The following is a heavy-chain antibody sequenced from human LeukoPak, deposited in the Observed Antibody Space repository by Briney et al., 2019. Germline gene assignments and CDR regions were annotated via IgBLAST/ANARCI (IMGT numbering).Heavy chain of an antibody. CDR1: GGSISSGDYY. Sequence: SETLSLTCTVSGGSISSGDYYWSWIRQPPGKGLEWIGYIYYSGSTYYNPSLKSRVTISVDTSKNQFSLKLSSVTAADTAVHYCASLYDFWSGYSNWFDPWGQGTLVTVSS. J-gene: IGHJ5*02. V-gene: IGHV4-30-4*01. CDR2: IYYSGST. CDR3: ASLYDFWSGYSNWFDP. D-gene: IGHD3-3*01.